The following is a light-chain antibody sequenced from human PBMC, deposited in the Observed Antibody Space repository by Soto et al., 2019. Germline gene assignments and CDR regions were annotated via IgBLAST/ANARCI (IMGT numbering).Light chain of an antibody. V-gene: IGLV2-14*01. J-gene: IGLJ1*01. CDR1: SSDVGGSNY. CDR2: DVS. CDR3: SSYTSSSLYV. Sequence: QSALTLPASVSGSPGQSITISCTGTSSDVGGSNYVSWYQQLPGKAPKLMIYDVSDRPSGVSNRFSGSKSGNTASLTISGLQAEDEADYYCSSYTSSSLYVFGTGTKLTVL.